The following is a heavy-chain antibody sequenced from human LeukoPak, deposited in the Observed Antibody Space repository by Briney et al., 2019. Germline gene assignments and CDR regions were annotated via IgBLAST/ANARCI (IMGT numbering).Heavy chain of an antibody. J-gene: IGHJ4*02. CDR3: ARGDGPGSYYSIDY. V-gene: IGHV1-8*01. Sequence: ASVKVSCKASGYTFTSYDINWVRQATEQGLEWMGWMNPNSGNTGYAQKFQGRVTMTRNTSISTAYVELSSLRSEDTAVYYCARGDGPGSYYSIDYWGKGTLVTVSS. CDR1: GYTFTSYD. D-gene: IGHD3-10*01. CDR2: MNPNSGNT.